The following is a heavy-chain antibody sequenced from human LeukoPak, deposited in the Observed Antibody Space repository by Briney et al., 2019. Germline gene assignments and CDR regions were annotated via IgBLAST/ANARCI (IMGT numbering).Heavy chain of an antibody. CDR1: GFTFSSYG. CDR2: IWYDGSNK. D-gene: IGHD6-19*01. Sequence: PGGSLRLSCAASGFTFSSYGMHWVRQAPGKGPEWVAVIWYDGSNKYYADSVKGRFTISRDNSKNTLYLQMNSLRAEDTAVYYCARIAIAVAEDAFDIWGQGTMVTVSS. J-gene: IGHJ3*02. V-gene: IGHV3-33*01. CDR3: ARIAIAVAEDAFDI.